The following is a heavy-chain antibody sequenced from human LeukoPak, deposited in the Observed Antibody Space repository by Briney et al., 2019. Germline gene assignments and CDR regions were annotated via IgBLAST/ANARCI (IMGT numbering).Heavy chain of an antibody. CDR3: ARGGRSGWRTPNDDY. CDR1: GYTFTSYG. CDR2: SSTYNGNT. D-gene: IGHD3-3*01. J-gene: IGHJ4*02. Sequence: ASVKVSCKASGYTFTSYGISWVRQALRQGLEWMGWSSTYNGNTNYAHKVQGRVTMTTDTSTTTAYMELRSLRSDDTAVYYCARGGRSGWRTPNDDYWGQGTLVTVSS. V-gene: IGHV1-18*01.